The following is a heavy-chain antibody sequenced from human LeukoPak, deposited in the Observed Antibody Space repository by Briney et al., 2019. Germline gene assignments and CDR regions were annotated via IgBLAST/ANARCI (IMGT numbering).Heavy chain of an antibody. J-gene: IGHJ4*02. Sequence: PGRSLRLSCAASGFTFSSYGMHWVRQAPGKGLEWVAVIWYDGSNRYYADSVKGRFTISRDNSKNTLYLQMNSLRAEDTAVYYCARELADYYGSGSYVFDYWGQGTLVTVSS. D-gene: IGHD3-10*01. CDR1: GFTFSSYG. CDR2: IWYDGSNR. V-gene: IGHV3-33*01. CDR3: ARELADYYGSGSYVFDY.